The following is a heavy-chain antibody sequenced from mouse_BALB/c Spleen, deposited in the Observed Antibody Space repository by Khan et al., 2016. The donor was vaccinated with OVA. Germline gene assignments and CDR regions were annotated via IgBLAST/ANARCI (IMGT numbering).Heavy chain of an antibody. Sequence: QVQLKQSGAELARPGASVRMSCKASGYTFTSNTMHWVKQRPGQGLEWIGYINPRSGYTNYNQNFKDKATLTADKSSSTAYMQLSSLTSEDSAVYYCARRKTGYTKDYWGQGTSVNVSS. D-gene: IGHD1-3*01. CDR3: ARRKTGYTKDY. J-gene: IGHJ4*01. V-gene: IGHV1-4*01. CDR1: GYTFTSNT. CDR2: INPRSGYT.